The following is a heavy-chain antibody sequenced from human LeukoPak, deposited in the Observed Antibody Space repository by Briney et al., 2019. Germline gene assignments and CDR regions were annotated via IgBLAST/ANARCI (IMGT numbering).Heavy chain of an antibody. V-gene: IGHV3-30*02. Sequence: GGSLRLSCAASGFTFSSYGMHWVRQAPGKGLEWVAFIRYDGSNKYYADSVKGRFTISRDNSKNTLYLQMNSLRAEDTAVYYCARGLGSESYYDSSGYKPDWGQGTLVTVSS. CDR3: ARGLGSESYYDSSGYKPD. D-gene: IGHD3-22*01. CDR2: IRYDGSNK. J-gene: IGHJ4*02. CDR1: GFTFSSYG.